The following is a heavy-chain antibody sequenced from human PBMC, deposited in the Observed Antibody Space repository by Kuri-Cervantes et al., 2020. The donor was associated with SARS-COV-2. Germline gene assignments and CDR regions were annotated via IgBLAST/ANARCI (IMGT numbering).Heavy chain of an antibody. CDR2: IYYSGST. J-gene: IGHJ5*02. CDR3: ARPHYDILTGSAWFDP. Sequence: SETLSLTYTVSGGSISSYYWSWIRQPPGKGLEWIGYIYYSGSTNYNPSLKSRVTISVDTSKNQFSLKLSSVTAADTAVYYCARPHYDILTGSAWFDPWGQGTLVTVSS. D-gene: IGHD3-9*01. CDR1: GGSISSYY. V-gene: IGHV4-59*01.